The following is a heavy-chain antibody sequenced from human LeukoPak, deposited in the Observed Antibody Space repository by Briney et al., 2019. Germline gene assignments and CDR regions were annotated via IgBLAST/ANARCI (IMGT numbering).Heavy chain of an antibody. D-gene: IGHD3-3*01. Sequence: GGFLRLSCEASGFTFRSYGMHWVRQAPGKGLEWAAFIRHDGSNKYYADSVKGRFTISRDNSKSALFLHMDTVRADDTAFYYCAKDSPPTSEWLPDYWGQGTLVSISS. V-gene: IGHV3-30*02. CDR2: IRHDGSNK. J-gene: IGHJ4*02. CDR1: GFTFRSYG. CDR3: AKDSPPTSEWLPDY.